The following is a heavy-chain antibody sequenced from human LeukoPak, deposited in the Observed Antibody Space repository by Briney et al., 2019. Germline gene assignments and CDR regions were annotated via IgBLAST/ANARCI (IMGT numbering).Heavy chain of an antibody. V-gene: IGHV3-7*01. Sequence: GGSLRLSCEASGLTFSDYWMGWVRQAPGKGPEWVANINPAGNDTYYVDSVKGRFTISRDNAKKSTFLQMNNLRVEDTALYFCFRWGVAADMQDWGQGTLATVSS. D-gene: IGHD2-2*01. CDR1: GLTFSDYW. CDR3: FRWGVAADMQD. CDR2: INPAGNDT. J-gene: IGHJ4*02.